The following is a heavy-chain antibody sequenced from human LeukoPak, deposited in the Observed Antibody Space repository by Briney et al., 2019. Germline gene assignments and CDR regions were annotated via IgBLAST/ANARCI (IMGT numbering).Heavy chain of an antibody. CDR2: ISSSSYI. Sequence: GGSLRLSCAASGFTFSSYSMNWVRQAPGKGLEWVSSISSSSYIYYADSVKGRFTISRDNAKNSLYLQMNSLRAEDTAVYYCARAPLLYYYGMDVWGQGTTVTVSS. CDR3: ARAPLLYYYGMDV. J-gene: IGHJ6*02. CDR1: GFTFSSYS. V-gene: IGHV3-21*01.